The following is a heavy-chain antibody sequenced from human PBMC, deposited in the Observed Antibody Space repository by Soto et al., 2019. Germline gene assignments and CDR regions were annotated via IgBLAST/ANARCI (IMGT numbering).Heavy chain of an antibody. CDR3: ARRSPLWPGNIYYFHAMDV. V-gene: IGHV4-34*01. CDR1: GESLSGHF. Sequence: SETLSLTCGVSGESLSGHFWTWIRQPPGRGLEWIGETNHGGGTKYNPSLESRLALSVDMSKNQVSLKMTSVTAADTAVYYCARRSPLWPGNIYYFHAMDVWGQGTAVTVSS. CDR2: TNHGGGT. D-gene: IGHD3-10*01. J-gene: IGHJ6*02.